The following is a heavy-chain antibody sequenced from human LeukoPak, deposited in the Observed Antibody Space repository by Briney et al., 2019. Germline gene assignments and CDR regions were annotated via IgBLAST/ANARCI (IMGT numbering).Heavy chain of an antibody. J-gene: IGHJ2*01. CDR3: ARVMGSGWYDYWYFDL. CDR1: GYTFTSYD. V-gene: IGHV1-8*01. D-gene: IGHD6-19*01. Sequence: ASVKVSCKASGYTFTSYDIDWVRQATGQGLEWMGWMNPNSGNTGYAQKFQGRVTMTRNTSISTAYMELSSLRSEDTAVYYCARVMGSGWYDYWYFDLWGRGTLVTVSS. CDR2: MNPNSGNT.